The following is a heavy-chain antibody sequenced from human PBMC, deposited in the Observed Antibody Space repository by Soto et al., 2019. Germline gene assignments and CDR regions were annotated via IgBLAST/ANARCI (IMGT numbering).Heavy chain of an antibody. Sequence: GGSLRLSCAASGFTFSYYGMHWVRQAPGKGLEWVALISYDGSNKYYADSVKGRFTISRDSSKNVLYLQMNSLRAEDTAVYYCAKGWQFFDPWGQGTLVTVSS. J-gene: IGHJ5*02. CDR3: AKGWQFFDP. V-gene: IGHV3-30*18. CDR1: GFTFSYYG. D-gene: IGHD2-15*01. CDR2: ISYDGSNK.